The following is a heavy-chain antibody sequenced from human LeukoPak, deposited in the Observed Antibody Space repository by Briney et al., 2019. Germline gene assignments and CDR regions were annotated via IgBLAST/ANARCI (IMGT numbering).Heavy chain of an antibody. CDR1: RFPFSSYN. J-gene: IGHJ4*02. CDR2: IYSGGST. D-gene: IGHD1-7*01. V-gene: IGHV3-66*02. CDR3: ARDAGTTLRHFDY. Sequence: GGSLRLSCVASRFPFSSYNMNWVRQAPGKGLEWVSVIYSGGSTYYADSVKGRFTISRDNSKNTLYLQMNSLRAEDTAVYYCARDAGTTLRHFDYWGQGTLVTVSS.